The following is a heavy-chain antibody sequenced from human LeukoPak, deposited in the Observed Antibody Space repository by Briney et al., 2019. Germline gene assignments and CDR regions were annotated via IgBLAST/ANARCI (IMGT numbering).Heavy chain of an antibody. D-gene: IGHD6-19*01. CDR2: IYHSGST. V-gene: IGHV4-39*07. CDR1: GGSISSSSYY. J-gene: IGHJ4*02. Sequence: PSETLSLTCTVSGGSISSSSYYWGWIRQPPGKGLEWIGSIYHSGSTYNNPSLKSRVTISVDTSKNQFSLRLTSVTAADTAVYYCARDDIVVAGTRADYWGQGTLVTASS. CDR3: ARDDIVVAGTRADY.